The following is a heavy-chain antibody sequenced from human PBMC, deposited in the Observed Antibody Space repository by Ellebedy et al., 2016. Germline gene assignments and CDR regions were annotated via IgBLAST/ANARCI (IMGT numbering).Heavy chain of an antibody. V-gene: IGHV3-49*03. J-gene: IGHJ4*02. Sequence: GGSLRLSCTASGFTFGDYAMSWLRQAPGKGLEWVGFIRSKAYGGTTEYAASVKGRFTISRDDSKSIAYLQMNSLKTEDTAVYYCTRKEWELPYYWGQGTLVTVSS. CDR3: TRKEWELPYY. CDR1: GFTFGDYA. CDR2: IRSKAYGGTT. D-gene: IGHD1-26*01.